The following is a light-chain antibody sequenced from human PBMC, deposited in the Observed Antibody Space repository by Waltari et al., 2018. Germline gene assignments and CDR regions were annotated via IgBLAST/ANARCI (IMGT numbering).Light chain of an antibody. CDR2: DTS. CDR3: QQYHNWPRT. CDR1: QSVNNN. J-gene: IGKJ1*01. V-gene: IGKV3-15*01. Sequence: EIVMPQSPATQSVSPGERATLSCRASQSVNNNLAWYQQKPGQAPRLLIYDTSTRATGIPARFSGSGSGTEFTLTISSLQSEDFAVYFCQQYHNWPRTFGQGAKVEIK.